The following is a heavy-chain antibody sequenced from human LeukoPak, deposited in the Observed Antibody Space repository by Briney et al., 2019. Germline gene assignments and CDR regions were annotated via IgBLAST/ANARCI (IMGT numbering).Heavy chain of an antibody. J-gene: IGHJ4*02. CDR2: AGWAGGTT. CDR1: GFHFDRYT. CDR3: AKELDTMFFDY. V-gene: IGHV3-43*01. Sequence: GGSLRLSCATSGFHFDRYTIHWVRHAPGKGLEWVSLAGWAGGTTFYSDSVRGRFTISRDSGRKSVYLQMNSLTTDDTAFYFCAKELDTMFFDYWGQGALVTVSS. D-gene: IGHD3-10*02.